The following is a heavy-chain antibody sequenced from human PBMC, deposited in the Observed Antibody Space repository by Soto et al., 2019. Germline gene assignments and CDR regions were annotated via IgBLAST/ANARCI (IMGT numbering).Heavy chain of an antibody. Sequence: ASVKVSCKASGYTFTSYGISWVRQAPGQGLEWMGWINSNSGDINYAQKLQGWVTMTRDTSISTAYMELSRLRSDDTAVYYCARDENRKDAFDIWGQGTMVTVSS. V-gene: IGHV1-2*04. CDR3: ARDENRKDAFDI. CDR2: INSNSGDI. J-gene: IGHJ3*02. CDR1: GYTFTSYG.